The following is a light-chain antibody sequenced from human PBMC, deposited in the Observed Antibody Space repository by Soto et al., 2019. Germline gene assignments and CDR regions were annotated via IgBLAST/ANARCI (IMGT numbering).Light chain of an antibody. J-gene: IGKJ3*01. CDR1: QGISNY. CDR3: QKYDRAPFT. V-gene: IGKV1-27*01. CDR2: GAS. Sequence: DIQMTQSPSSLSAYLGDRVTITCRASQGISNYLAWYQQKPGRLPKLLLFGASTLQSGVPARFSGSGSGTLFTLTINGLLLEDVATYYCQKYDRAPFTFGPGTKVDFK.